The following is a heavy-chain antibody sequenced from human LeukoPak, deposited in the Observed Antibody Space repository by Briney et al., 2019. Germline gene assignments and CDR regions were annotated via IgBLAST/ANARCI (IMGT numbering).Heavy chain of an antibody. D-gene: IGHD2-15*01. V-gene: IGHV3-53*05. CDR2: IYSGGST. J-gene: IGHJ3*01. Sequence: GGSLRLSCAASGFTVSSNYMSWVRQAPGKGLEWVSVIYSGGSTYYADSVKGRFTISRDNSNNMVYLQINRLRVEDTALYVCVKDGGASAPYGLDVWGQGTMVSVSS. CDR3: VKDGGASAPYGLDV. CDR1: GFTVSSNY.